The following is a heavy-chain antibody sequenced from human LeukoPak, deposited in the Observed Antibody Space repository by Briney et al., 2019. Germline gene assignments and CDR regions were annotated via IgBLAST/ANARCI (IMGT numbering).Heavy chain of an antibody. J-gene: IGHJ4*02. Sequence: ASVKVSCTASGYTFTSYGISWVRQAPGQGLEWMGWISAYNGNTNYAQKLQGRVTMTTDTSTSTAYMELRSLRSDDTAVYYCARVGYSSSWYGFGYFDYWGQGTLVTVSS. CDR2: ISAYNGNT. V-gene: IGHV1-18*01. CDR1: GYTFTSYG. CDR3: ARVGYSSSWYGFGYFDY. D-gene: IGHD6-13*01.